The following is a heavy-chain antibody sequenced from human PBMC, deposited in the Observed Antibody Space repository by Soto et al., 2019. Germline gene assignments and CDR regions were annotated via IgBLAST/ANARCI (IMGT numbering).Heavy chain of an antibody. V-gene: IGHV4-59*01. J-gene: IGHJ6*02. CDR3: ARDYPYFTVTTSGGMDV. CDR1: GGSIDNFY. D-gene: IGHD4-17*01. Sequence: SETLSPTCTVSGGSIDNFYWSWIRQPPGKGLEWIGYIYSSGSTNDNPSLKSRVTIAVDRSKNQFSLKLNSVTAADTAVYFCARDYPYFTVTTSGGMDVWGQGTTVTVSS. CDR2: IYSSGST.